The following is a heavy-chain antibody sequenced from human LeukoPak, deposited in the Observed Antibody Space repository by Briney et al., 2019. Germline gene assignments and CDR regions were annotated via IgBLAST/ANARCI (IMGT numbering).Heavy chain of an antibody. J-gene: IGHJ6*03. CDR2: IYYSGST. Sequence: SETLSLTCTVSGGSISSSSYYWGWIRQPPGKGLEWIGSIYYSGSTYYNPSLKSRVTISVDTSKNQFSLKLSSVTAADTAVYYCARLKRGVRYYYYYMDVWGKGTTVTISS. CDR1: GGSISSSSYY. D-gene: IGHD3-10*01. CDR3: ARLKRGVRYYYYYMDV. V-gene: IGHV4-39*01.